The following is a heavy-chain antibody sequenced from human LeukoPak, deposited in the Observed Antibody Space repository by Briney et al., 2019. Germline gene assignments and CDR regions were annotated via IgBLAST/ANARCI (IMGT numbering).Heavy chain of an antibody. Sequence: SETLSLTFTVSGGSISSSSYYWGWIRQPPGKGLEWIGSIYYSGSTYYNPSLKSRVTISVDTSKNQFSLKLSSVTAADTAVYYCARGPGYDSSGLDYYYYGMDVWGQGTTVTVSS. D-gene: IGHD3-22*01. CDR2: IYYSGST. CDR3: ARGPGYDSSGLDYYYYGMDV. V-gene: IGHV4-39*07. J-gene: IGHJ6*02. CDR1: GGSISSSSYY.